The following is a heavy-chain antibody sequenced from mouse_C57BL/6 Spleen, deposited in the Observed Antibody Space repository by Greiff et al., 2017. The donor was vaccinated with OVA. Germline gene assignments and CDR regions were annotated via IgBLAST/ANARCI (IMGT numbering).Heavy chain of an antibody. CDR1: GYTFTDYE. V-gene: IGHV1-15*01. Sequence: VKLVESGAELVRPGASVTLSCKASGYTFTDYEMHWVKQTPVHGLEWIGAIDPETGGTAYNQKFKGKAILTADKSSSTAYMELRSLTSEDSAVYYCTREGNDYDWGQGTTLTVSS. J-gene: IGHJ2*01. CDR2: IDPETGGT. CDR3: TREGNDYD. D-gene: IGHD2-4*01.